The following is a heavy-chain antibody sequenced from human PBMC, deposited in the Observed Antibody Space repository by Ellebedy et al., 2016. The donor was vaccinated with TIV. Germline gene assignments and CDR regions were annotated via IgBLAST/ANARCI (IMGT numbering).Heavy chain of an antibody. D-gene: IGHD4-17*01. CDR1: GFTFSNYC. CDR2: IWYDGSNK. CDR3: ARDRAATTVTDYFDY. J-gene: IGHJ4*02. Sequence: PGGSLRLSCAASGFTFSNYCMSWVRQAPGKGLEWVAVIWYDGSNKYYAGSVKGRFTISRDNSKNTLYLQMNSLRAEDTAVYYCARDRAATTVTDYFDYWGQGTLVTVSS. V-gene: IGHV3-33*08.